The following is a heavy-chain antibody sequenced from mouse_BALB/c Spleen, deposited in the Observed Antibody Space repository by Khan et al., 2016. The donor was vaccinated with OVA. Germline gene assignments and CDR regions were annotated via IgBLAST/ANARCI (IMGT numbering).Heavy chain of an antibody. Sequence: QVTLKESGPEILQPSQTLSLTCSFSGFSLSTSGMGVSWIRQPSGKGLEGLAHTYWDEDKRYNPSLKSRLTISKATSSTQVFLKITRVDPADTATSSCARYSTAYCHAMDYWGQGTSGTVSS. CDR1: GFSLSTSGMG. D-gene: IGHD1-2*01. CDR2: TYWDEDK. CDR3: ARYSTAYCHAMDY. J-gene: IGHJ4*01. V-gene: IGHV8-12*01.